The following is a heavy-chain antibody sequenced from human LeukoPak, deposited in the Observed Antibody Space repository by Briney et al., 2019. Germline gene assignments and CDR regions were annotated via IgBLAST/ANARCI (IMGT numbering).Heavy chain of an antibody. CDR1: GYSFTSYW. Sequence: GESLRISCKGSGYSFTSYWISWVRQMPGKGLEWMGRIDPSDSYTNYSPSFQGHVTISADKSISTAYLQWSSLKASDTAMYYCARHGSGSYSNPWGSDPWGQGTLVTVSS. D-gene: IGHD3-10*01. CDR3: ARHGSGSYSNPWGSDP. J-gene: IGHJ5*02. CDR2: IDPSDSYT. V-gene: IGHV5-10-1*01.